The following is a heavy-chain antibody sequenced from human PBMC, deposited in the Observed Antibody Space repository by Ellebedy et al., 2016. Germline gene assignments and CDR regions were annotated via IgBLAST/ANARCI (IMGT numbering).Heavy chain of an antibody. D-gene: IGHD3-9*01. J-gene: IGHJ6*02. CDR3: ARAKKDRYVILTGRPLEYYYYYYGMDV. CDR2: IIPIFGTA. CDR1: GGTFSSYA. Sequence: ASVKVSCKASGGTFSSYAISWVRQAPGQGLEWMGGIIPIFGTANYAQKFQGRVTITADESTSTAYMELSSLRSEDTAVYYCARAKKDRYVILTGRPLEYYYYYYGMDVWGQGTTVTVSS. V-gene: IGHV1-69*13.